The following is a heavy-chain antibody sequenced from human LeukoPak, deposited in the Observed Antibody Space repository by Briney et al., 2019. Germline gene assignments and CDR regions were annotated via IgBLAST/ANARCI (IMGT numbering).Heavy chain of an antibody. D-gene: IGHD3-22*01. J-gene: IGHJ3*02. CDR2: IYYSGST. Sequence: SETLSLTCTVSGGSISSGGYYWSWIRQHPGKGLEWIGYIYYSGSTYYNPSLKSRVTISVDTSKNQFSPKLSSVTAADTAVYYCAGLTMTDAFDIWGQGTMVTVSS. CDR1: GGSISSGGYY. CDR3: AGLTMTDAFDI. V-gene: IGHV4-31*03.